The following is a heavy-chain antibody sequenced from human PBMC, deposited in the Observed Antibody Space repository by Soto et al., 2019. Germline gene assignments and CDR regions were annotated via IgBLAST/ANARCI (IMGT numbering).Heavy chain of an antibody. CDR3: VTVPPKFHKVYYDSSDFFEYSAY. CDR2: SNPEDGET. V-gene: IGHV1-24*01. D-gene: IGHD3-22*01. Sequence: APVKVSRKVSGSTLPEPSIHWVRQAPGKGLEWMGGSNPEDGETIYAQKVQGRVIMTEDTSTDTAYMELSSLRPEHTAVYYCVTVPPKFHKVYYDSSDFFEYSAYWDHGTL. J-gene: IGHJ1*01. CDR1: GSTLPEPS.